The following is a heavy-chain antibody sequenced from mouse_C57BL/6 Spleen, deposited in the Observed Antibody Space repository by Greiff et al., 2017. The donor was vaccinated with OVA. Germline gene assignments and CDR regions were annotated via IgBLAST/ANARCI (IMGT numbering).Heavy chain of an antibody. D-gene: IGHD1-1*01. Sequence: QVQLQQSGAELVKPGASVKISCKASGYAFSSYWMNWVKQRPGKGLEWIGQIYPGDGDTNYNGKFKGKATLTADKSSSTAYMQLSSLTSEDSAVYFCARWITTGRRYFDVWGTGTTVTVSS. CDR1: GYAFSSYW. CDR2: IYPGDGDT. V-gene: IGHV1-80*01. CDR3: ARWITTGRRYFDV. J-gene: IGHJ1*03.